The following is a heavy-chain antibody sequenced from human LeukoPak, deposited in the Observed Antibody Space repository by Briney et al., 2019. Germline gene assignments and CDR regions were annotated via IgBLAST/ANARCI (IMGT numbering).Heavy chain of an antibody. D-gene: IGHD6-13*01. CDR1: GFTFSSYW. J-gene: IGHJ4*02. V-gene: IGHV3-7*01. Sequence: GGSLRLSCAASGFTFSSYWMSWVRQAPGKGLEWVAKIKQDGSEKYYVDSVKGRFTISRDNAKNSLYLQMNSLRAEDTAVYYCARGYSSSWYESNYYFDYWGQGTLVTVSS. CDR2: IKQDGSEK. CDR3: ARGYSSSWYESNYYFDY.